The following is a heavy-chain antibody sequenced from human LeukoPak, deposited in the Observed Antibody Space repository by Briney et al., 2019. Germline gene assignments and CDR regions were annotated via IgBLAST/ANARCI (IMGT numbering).Heavy chain of an antibody. Sequence: ASVKVSCKASGYTFTSYYMHWVRQAPGQGLEWMGIINPSGGSTSYAQKFQGRVTMTRDTSTSTVYMGLSSLRSEDTAVYYCARDQGGGPSPVRGVIVGLALDYWGQGTLVTVSS. CDR3: ARDQGGGPSPVRGVIVGLALDY. J-gene: IGHJ4*02. D-gene: IGHD3-10*01. CDR1: GYTFTSYY. CDR2: INPSGGST. V-gene: IGHV1-46*01.